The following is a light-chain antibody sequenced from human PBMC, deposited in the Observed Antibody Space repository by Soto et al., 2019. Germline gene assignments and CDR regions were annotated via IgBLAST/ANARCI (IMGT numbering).Light chain of an antibody. J-gene: IGKJ1*01. V-gene: IGKV1-5*03. CDR2: KAS. CDR3: QQYNRSPWT. Sequence: DIQMTQSPSTLSASVGDRATITCRASQTISSWLAWYQQKPGRAPKLLIYKASTLESEVPSRFSGSGSGTEFTLTISSLQPDDFATYYCQQYNRSPWTFGQGTKVEI. CDR1: QTISSW.